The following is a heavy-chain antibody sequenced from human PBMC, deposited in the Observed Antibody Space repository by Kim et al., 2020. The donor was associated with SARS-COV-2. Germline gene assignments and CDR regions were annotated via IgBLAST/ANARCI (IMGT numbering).Heavy chain of an antibody. V-gene: IGHV3-20*01. J-gene: IGHJ5*02. CDR3: ARVGSSGYGGFDP. D-gene: IGHD3-22*01. Sequence: YADSVKGRFTISRDNAKNSLYLQMNSLRAEDTALYHCARVGSSGYGGFDPWGQGTLVTVSS.